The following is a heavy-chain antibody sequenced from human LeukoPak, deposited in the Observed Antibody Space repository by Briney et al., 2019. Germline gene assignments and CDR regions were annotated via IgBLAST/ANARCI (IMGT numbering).Heavy chain of an antibody. CDR2: IIPIFGTA. CDR1: GHTFTSYG. V-gene: IGHV1-69*13. CDR3: VVAGPRDAFDI. D-gene: IGHD6-19*01. J-gene: IGHJ3*02. Sequence: EASVKVSCKASGHTFTSYGISWVRQAPGQGLEWMGGIIPIFGTADYAQKFQGRVTITADESTSTAYMELSSLRSEDTAVYYCVVAGPRDAFDIWGQGTMVTVSS.